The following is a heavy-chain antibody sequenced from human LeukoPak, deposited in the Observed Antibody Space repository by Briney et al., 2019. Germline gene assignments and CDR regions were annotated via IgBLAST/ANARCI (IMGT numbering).Heavy chain of an antibody. Sequence: SETLSLTCAVSGGSISSGGYSWSWIRQPPGKGLEWIGYIYHSGSTYYNPSLKSRVTISVDRSKNQFPLKLSSVTAADTAVYYCARVQGSHYDILTGYHMSWFDPWGQGTLVTVSS. CDR1: GGSISSGGYS. CDR2: IYHSGST. D-gene: IGHD3-9*01. V-gene: IGHV4-30-2*01. CDR3: ARVQGSHYDILTGYHMSWFDP. J-gene: IGHJ5*02.